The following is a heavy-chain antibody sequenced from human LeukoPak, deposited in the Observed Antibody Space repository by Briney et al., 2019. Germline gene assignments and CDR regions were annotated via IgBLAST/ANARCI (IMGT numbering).Heavy chain of an antibody. J-gene: IGHJ4*02. CDR3: ARGKPLLYGGDFDY. CDR1: GYTFTGYY. V-gene: IGHV1-2*02. CDR2: INPNSGGT. Sequence: ASVKVSCKASGYTFTGYYMHWVQQAPGQGLEWMGWINPNSGGTNYAQKFQGRVTMTRDTSISTAYMELSRLRSDDTAVYYCARGKPLLYGGDFDYWGQGTLVTVSS. D-gene: IGHD2-2*02.